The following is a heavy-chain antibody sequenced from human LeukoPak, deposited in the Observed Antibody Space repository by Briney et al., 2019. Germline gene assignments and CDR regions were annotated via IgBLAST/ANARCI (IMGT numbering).Heavy chain of an antibody. CDR2: ITGSGGST. V-gene: IGHV3-23*01. CDR3: AKDQVDIVVPAALDY. D-gene: IGHD2-2*01. CDR1: GFTFSNYW. J-gene: IGHJ4*02. Sequence: GGSLRLSCVASGFTFSNYWMNWVRQAPGKGLEWVSTITGSGGSTHYADSVRGRFTISRDNSENTLFLQMNSLRAEDTAIYYCAKDQVDIVVPAALDYWGQGTLVTVSS.